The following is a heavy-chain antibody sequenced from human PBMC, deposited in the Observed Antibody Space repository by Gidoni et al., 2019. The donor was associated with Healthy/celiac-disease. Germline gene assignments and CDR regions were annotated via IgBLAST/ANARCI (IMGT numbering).Heavy chain of an antibody. CDR3: AGYYDSSGYIG. V-gene: IGHV3-21*01. D-gene: IGHD3-22*01. CDR1: GFTFSSYS. J-gene: IGHJ4*02. CDR2: ISSSSSYI. Sequence: EVQLVESGGGLVKPGGSLRLSCAASGFTFSSYSMNWVRQAPGKGLEWGSSISSSSSYIYYADSVKGRFTSSRDNAKNSLYLQMNSLRAEDTAVYYCAGYYDSSGYIGWGQGTLVTVSS.